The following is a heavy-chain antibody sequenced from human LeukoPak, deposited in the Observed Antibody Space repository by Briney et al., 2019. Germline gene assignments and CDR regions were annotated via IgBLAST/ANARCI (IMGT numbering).Heavy chain of an antibody. CDR2: ISRSASSI. V-gene: IGHV3-21*01. J-gene: IGHJ4*02. D-gene: IGHD4-17*01. CDR1: GFTFSTYS. Sequence: GGSLRLSCASSGFTFSTYSMSWLRQAPGKGLEWVSYISRSASSIYYADSVKGRFTTSRDNAKNSLYLQMNSLRAEDTAIYFSARNDYGDYGIDYWGQGTLVTVSS. CDR3: ARNDYGDYGIDY.